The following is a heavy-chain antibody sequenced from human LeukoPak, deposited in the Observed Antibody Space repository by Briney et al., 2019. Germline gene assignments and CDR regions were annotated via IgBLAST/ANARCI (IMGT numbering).Heavy chain of an antibody. J-gene: IGHJ3*02. D-gene: IGHD5-18*01. Sequence: GASVKVSCKASGYTFTGYYMHWVRQAPGQGPEWMGWINPNSGGTNYAQKFQGRVTMTRDTSISTAYMELSRLRSDDTAVYYCARSQWILPTHAREYAFDIWGQGTMVTVSS. CDR1: GYTFTGYY. V-gene: IGHV1-2*02. CDR3: ARSQWILPTHAREYAFDI. CDR2: INPNSGGT.